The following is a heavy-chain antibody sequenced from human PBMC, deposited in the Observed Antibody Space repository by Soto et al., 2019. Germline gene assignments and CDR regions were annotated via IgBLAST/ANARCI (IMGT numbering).Heavy chain of an antibody. CDR1: GFSFNTNV. D-gene: IGHD2-2*01. J-gene: IGHJ4*02. CDR3: ALDNNPAAPDYFDY. CDR2: MSPSGAEK. Sequence: PGGSLRLSCVASGFSFNTNVLHWVRQAPGKGLEWVAVMSPSGAEKYYTDSVRGRFTISRDNSKNTLYLQMNSLTTDDTAVYYCALDNNPAAPDYFDYWGQGTVVTVSS. V-gene: IGHV3-30-3*01.